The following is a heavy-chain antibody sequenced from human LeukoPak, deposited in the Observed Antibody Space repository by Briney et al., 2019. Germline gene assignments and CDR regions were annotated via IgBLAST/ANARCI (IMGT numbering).Heavy chain of an antibody. V-gene: IGHV3-30*02. Sequence: GGSLRLSCAASGFTFSSYGMHWVRQAPGKGLEWVAFIRYDGSNKYYADSVKGRFTISRDNSKNTLYLQMNSLRAEDTAVYYCAKDLTRLAAPRGNSGYWGQGTLVTVSS. J-gene: IGHJ4*02. CDR1: GFTFSSYG. CDR3: AKDLTRLAAPRGNSGY. CDR2: IRYDGSNK. D-gene: IGHD6-6*01.